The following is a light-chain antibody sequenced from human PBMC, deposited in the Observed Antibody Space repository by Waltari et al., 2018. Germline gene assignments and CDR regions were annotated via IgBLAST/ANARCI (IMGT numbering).Light chain of an antibody. Sequence: QSALPQPAYVSGSPAQAVPISCAGTSNDVGGCNSVACSQEHPGQAPSVIIYDVSDPPSGVSDRFSGSKSGNTASLTIAGLQAEDEADYYCSSHSSNDVVLFGGGTKLTVL. J-gene: IGLJ2*01. CDR3: SSHSSNDVVL. V-gene: IGLV2-14*01. CDR2: DVS. CDR1: SNDVGGCNS.